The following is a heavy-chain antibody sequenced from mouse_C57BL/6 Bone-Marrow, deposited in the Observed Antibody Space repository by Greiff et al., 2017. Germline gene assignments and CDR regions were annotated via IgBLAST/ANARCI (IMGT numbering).Heavy chain of an antibody. Sequence: EVQLQQSGAELVRPGASVKLSCTASGFNIKDDYMHWVKQRPEQGLEWIGWIDPENGDTEYASKFQGKATITADTSSNTAYLQLSSLTSENTAVYYYTTVNTVVAKGFAYWGQGTLVTVSA. D-gene: IGHD1-1*01. CDR3: TTVNTVVAKGFAY. J-gene: IGHJ3*01. CDR2: IDPENGDT. V-gene: IGHV14-4*01. CDR1: GFNIKDDY.